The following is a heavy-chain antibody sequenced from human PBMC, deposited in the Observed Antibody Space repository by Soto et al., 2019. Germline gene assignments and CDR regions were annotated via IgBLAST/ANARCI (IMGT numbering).Heavy chain of an antibody. Sequence: EVQVVESGGDLVQPGGSLRLSCAASGFNVNSDYMNWVRQAPGKGLEWVSVIYSDGSTYYADSVKGRFSISRDNSKNRLNLERSSLRAEDTAVYYCARDPGLRNGMSAWGQGTTVTVSS. CDR2: IYSDGST. CDR1: GFNVNSDY. J-gene: IGHJ6*02. CDR3: ARDPGLRNGMSA. V-gene: IGHV3-66*01.